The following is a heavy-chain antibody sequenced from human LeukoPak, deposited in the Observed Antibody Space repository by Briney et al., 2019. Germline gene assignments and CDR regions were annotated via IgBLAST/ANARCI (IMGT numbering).Heavy chain of an antibody. CDR2: IYTSGST. J-gene: IGHJ4*02. CDR3: ARDVWFGAGRTFDY. CDR1: GGSISSSSYY. V-gene: IGHV4-61*02. D-gene: IGHD3-10*01. Sequence: SETLSLTCTVSGGSISSSSYYWSWIRQPAGKGLEWIGRIYTSGSTNYNPSLKSRVTISVDTSKNQFSLKLSSVTAADTAVYYCARDVWFGAGRTFDYWGQGTLVTVSS.